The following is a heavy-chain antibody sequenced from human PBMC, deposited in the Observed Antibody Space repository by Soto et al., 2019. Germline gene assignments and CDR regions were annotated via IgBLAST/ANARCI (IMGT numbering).Heavy chain of an antibody. V-gene: IGHV4-4*07. Sequence: SETLSLTCTVSGGSISTYYWNWIRQPAGKRLEWLGRIYTSGYTKYNPSLKSRVTMSLDTSKRQFSLKLSSVTAADTAVYYCARETVAGTDNWFDPWGQGIQVTVSS. D-gene: IGHD6-19*01. CDR2: IYTSGYT. J-gene: IGHJ5*02. CDR3: ARETVAGTDNWFDP. CDR1: GGSISTYY.